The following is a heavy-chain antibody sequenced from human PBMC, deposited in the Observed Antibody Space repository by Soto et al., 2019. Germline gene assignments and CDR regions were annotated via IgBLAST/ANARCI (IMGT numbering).Heavy chain of an antibody. Sequence: GESLKISCRGSGYEFVGFWIGWVRQMPGKGLEWLGIIYPDNSRTIYSPSFEGQVTMSVDKSITTAHLRWSSLRASDTAMYYCARFMGRTLRENWFDPWGQRTLVTVSS. J-gene: IGHJ5*02. CDR3: ARFMGRTLRENWFDP. V-gene: IGHV5-51*01. CDR1: GYEFVGFW. CDR2: IYPDNSRT. D-gene: IGHD3-10*01.